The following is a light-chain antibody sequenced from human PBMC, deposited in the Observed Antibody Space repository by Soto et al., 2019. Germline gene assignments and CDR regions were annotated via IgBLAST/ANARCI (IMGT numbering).Light chain of an antibody. CDR2: KAP. V-gene: IGKV1-5*03. J-gene: IGKJ1*01. CDR3: QQYDTYCT. CDR1: ESISNW. Sequence: DLQMTQSPATLSASGGDRVIITCRARESISNWLAWYQHKPGKAPNLLIYKAPRLKSGVPLSFSRSGSGTEFTITITSLQPDDFATYYCQQYDTYCTFGQGTQVE.